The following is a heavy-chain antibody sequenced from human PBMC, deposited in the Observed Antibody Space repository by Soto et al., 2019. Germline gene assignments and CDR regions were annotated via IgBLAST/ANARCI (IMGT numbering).Heavy chain of an antibody. V-gene: IGHV1-3*01. CDR2: INAGNGNT. Sequence: QVQLVQSGAEVKKPGASVKVSCKASGYTFTSYAMHWVRQAPGQRPEWMGWINAGNGNTKYSQKFQGRVTITRDTSASTAYMELSSLRSEDTAVYYCARDKGDGDDFADYWGQGTLVTVSS. D-gene: IGHD4-17*01. CDR3: ARDKGDGDDFADY. J-gene: IGHJ4*02. CDR1: GYTFTSYA.